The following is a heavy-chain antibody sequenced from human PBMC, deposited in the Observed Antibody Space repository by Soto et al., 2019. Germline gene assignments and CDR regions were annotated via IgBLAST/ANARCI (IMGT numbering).Heavy chain of an antibody. CDR1: GFTVSSKY. V-gene: IGHV3-66*01. CDR2: IQSGGPT. Sequence: EVHLVESGGGLVQPGGSLRLSCAASGFTVSSKYMSWVRQAPGQGLEWVSLIQSGGPTYYADSVKGRFTSARDTSENTLHLQMDSRRAEDTAVYYCARDDVLCDGGRCYGVPLDGWGKGTTVTVSS. J-gene: IGHJ6*04. CDR3: ARDDVLCDGGRCYGVPLDG. D-gene: IGHD2-15*01.